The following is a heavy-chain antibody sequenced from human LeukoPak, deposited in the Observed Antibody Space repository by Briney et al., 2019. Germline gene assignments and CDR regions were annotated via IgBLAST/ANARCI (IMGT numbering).Heavy chain of an antibody. CDR3: AGDYCSSTSCFPDV. CDR2: INTDGNTA. CDR1: GFTFSSYW. Sequence: GGSLRLSCAASGFTFSSYWMHWVRQAAGKGLVWVSHINTDGNTASYADSVKGRFTISRDNAKNTLYLQMNSLRAEDTAVYYCAGDYCSSTSCFPDVWGKGTTVTVSS. V-gene: IGHV3-74*01. J-gene: IGHJ6*04. D-gene: IGHD2-2*01.